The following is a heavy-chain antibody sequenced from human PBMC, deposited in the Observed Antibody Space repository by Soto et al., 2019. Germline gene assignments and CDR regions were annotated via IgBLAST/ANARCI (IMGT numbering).Heavy chain of an antibody. Sequence: SGPTLVNPTQTLTLTCSFSGFSLNSGGAGVGWIRQPPGKGLEWLALIYWSDEKRYSPSLKSRLTITKDTSRNQVVLLMTDMDPVDTATYYGAHRGYGNYPRDNWFDPWGQGTLVTVSS. CDR1: GFSLNSGGAG. CDR2: IYWSDEK. CDR3: AHRGYGNYPRDNWFDP. V-gene: IGHV2-5*01. D-gene: IGHD4-17*01. J-gene: IGHJ5*02.